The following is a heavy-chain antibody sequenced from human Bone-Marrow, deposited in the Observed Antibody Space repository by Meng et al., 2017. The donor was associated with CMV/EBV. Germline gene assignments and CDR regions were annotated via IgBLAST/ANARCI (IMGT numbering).Heavy chain of an antibody. CDR3: VRDRYYYDSSGYYSY. V-gene: IGHV3-7*01. D-gene: IGHD3-22*01. CDR1: GFTFSSYW. Sequence: GESLKISCAAAGFTFSSYWMSWVRQAPGKGLEWVANIKQDGSEKYYVDSVKGRFTISRDNAKNSLYLQMNSLRAEDTAVYYCVRDRYYYDSSGYYSYWGQGTLVTVSS. J-gene: IGHJ1*01. CDR2: IKQDGSEK.